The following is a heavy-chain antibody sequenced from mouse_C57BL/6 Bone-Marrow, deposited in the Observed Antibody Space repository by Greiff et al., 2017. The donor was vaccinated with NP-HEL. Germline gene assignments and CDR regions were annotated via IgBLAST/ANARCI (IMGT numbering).Heavy chain of an antibody. CDR2: INPNNGGT. J-gene: IGHJ1*03. V-gene: IGHV1-26*01. Sequence: EVQLHQSGPELVKPGASVKISCKASGYTFTDYYMNWVKQSHGKSLEWIGDINPNNGGTSYNQKFKGKATLTVDKSSSTAYMELRSLTSEDSAVYYCARRRRRGYFDVWGTGTTVTVSS. CDR3: ARRRRRGYFDV. CDR1: GYTFTDYY.